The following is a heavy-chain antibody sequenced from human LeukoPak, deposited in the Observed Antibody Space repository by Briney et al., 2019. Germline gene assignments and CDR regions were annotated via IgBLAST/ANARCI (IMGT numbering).Heavy chain of an antibody. CDR3: ARRGGIHLEYFDY. CDR2: ISGSGGTT. Sequence: GGSLRLSCAAFEFTFSDYAMSWVRQAPGKGLEWVSGISGSGGTTYYADSVKGRFTISRDNSKNTLYLQMNSLRAEDTAVYYCARRGGIHLEYFDYWGQGTLVTVSS. J-gene: IGHJ4*02. D-gene: IGHD3-3*01. CDR1: EFTFSDYA. V-gene: IGHV3-23*01.